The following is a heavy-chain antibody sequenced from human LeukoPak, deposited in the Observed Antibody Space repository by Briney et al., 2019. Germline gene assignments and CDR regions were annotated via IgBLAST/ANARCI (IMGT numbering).Heavy chain of an antibody. V-gene: IGHV1-2*02. D-gene: IGHD4-17*01. Sequence: GASVKVSCKASGYTFTGYYMHWVRQAPGQGLEWMGWINPSSGGTNYAQKFQGRVTMTRDTSISTAYMELSRLRSDDTAVYYCARPTVTTIYYYYYGMDVWGQGTTVTVSS. CDR1: GYTFTGYY. CDR3: ARPTVTTIYYYYYGMDV. CDR2: INPSSGGT. J-gene: IGHJ6*02.